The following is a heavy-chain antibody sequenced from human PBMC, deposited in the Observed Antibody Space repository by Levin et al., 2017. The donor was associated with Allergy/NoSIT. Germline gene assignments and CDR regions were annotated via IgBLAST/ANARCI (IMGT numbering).Heavy chain of an antibody. D-gene: IGHD5-12*01. V-gene: IGHV3-23*01. CDR3: AKDIVATIPPDY. CDR2: ISGSGGST. CDR1: GYTFSSYA. Sequence: HTGGSLRLSCAASGYTFSSYAMSWVHQAPGKGLEWVSAISGSGGSTYYADSVKGRFTISRDNSKNTLYLQMNSLRAEDTAVYYCAKDIVATIPPDYWGQGTLVTVSS. J-gene: IGHJ4*02.